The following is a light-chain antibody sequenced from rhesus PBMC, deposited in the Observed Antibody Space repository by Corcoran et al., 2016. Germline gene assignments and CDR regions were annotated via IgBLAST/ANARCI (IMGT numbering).Light chain of an antibody. CDR2: AAS. J-gene: IGKJ2*01. V-gene: IGKV1-44*01. CDR3: QQHNSHPYS. Sequence: DIQMTQSPSSLSASVGDRVTITCRASQTISSYLAWYQQKPGKVPKLLIYAASSLESGVPSRFSGSGSGTEFPLTISSLQSDDFATYYCQQHNSHPYSFGQGTKVEIK. CDR1: QTISSY.